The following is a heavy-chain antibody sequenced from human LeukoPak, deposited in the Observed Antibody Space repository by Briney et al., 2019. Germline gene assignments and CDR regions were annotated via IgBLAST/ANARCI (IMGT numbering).Heavy chain of an antibody. CDR1: GFTFSSYS. D-gene: IGHD6-19*01. Sequence: PGGSLRLSCAASGFTFSSYSVNWVRQAPGKGLEWVSSISSSSSYIYYADSVKGRFTISRDNAKNSLYLQMNSLRAEDTAVYYCASEWLGYFDYWGQGTLVTVSS. CDR2: ISSSSSYI. J-gene: IGHJ4*02. V-gene: IGHV3-21*01. CDR3: ASEWLGYFDY.